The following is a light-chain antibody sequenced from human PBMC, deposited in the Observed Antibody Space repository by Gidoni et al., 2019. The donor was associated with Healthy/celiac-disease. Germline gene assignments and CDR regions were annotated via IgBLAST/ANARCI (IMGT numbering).Light chain of an antibody. CDR3: LQYYSYPQT. CDR2: AAS. J-gene: IGKJ1*01. CDR1: QGISSY. Sequence: AIRMTQSPSSLSASTGDRVTITCRASQGISSYLAWYQQKPGKAPKLLIYAASTLQSGVPARFSGSGSGTDFTLTISCLQSEDFATYYCLQYYSYPQTFGQXTKVEIK. V-gene: IGKV1-8*01.